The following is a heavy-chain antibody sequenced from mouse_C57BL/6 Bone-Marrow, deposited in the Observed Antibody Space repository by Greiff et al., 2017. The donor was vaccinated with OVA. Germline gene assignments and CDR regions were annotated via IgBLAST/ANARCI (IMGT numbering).Heavy chain of an antibody. D-gene: IGHD1-1*01. CDR3: ARRGDGSSSWFAD. CDR1: GYTFTSYW. Sequence: QVQLQQPGAELVRPGSSVKLSCKASGYTFTSYWMDWVKQRPGQGLEWIGNIYPSDSETHYNQKFKDKATLTVDKSSSTAYMQLSSLTSEDSAVYYCARRGDGSSSWFADWGQGTLVTVSA. V-gene: IGHV1-61*01. J-gene: IGHJ3*01. CDR2: IYPSDSET.